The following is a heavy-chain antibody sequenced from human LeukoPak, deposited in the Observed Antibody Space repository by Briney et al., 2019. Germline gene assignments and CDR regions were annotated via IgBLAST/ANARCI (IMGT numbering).Heavy chain of an antibody. CDR3: ARDRLPYYYDSSGPTSDY. CDR1: GFTFSSYG. J-gene: IGHJ4*02. D-gene: IGHD3-22*01. V-gene: IGHV3-33*01. Sequence: GGSLRLSCAASGFTFSSYGMHWVRQAPGKGLEWVAVIWYDGSNKYYADSVKGRFTISGDNSKNTLYLQMNSLRAEDTAVYYCARDRLPYYYDSSGPTSDYWGQGTLVTVSS. CDR2: IWYDGSNK.